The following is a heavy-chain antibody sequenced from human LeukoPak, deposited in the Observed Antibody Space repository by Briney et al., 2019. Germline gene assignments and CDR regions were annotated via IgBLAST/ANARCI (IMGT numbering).Heavy chain of an antibody. V-gene: IGHV3-7*03. CDR2: INQDGTDK. D-gene: IGHD5-12*01. J-gene: IGHJ4*02. CDR1: GFTFSGRW. Sequence: GGSLRLSCAASGFTFSGRWMSWLRQAPGKGLEWVANINQDGTDKYYVDSVKGRFTISRDNAKNSLYLQMNSLRAEDTAVYYCAKRAPYMVATDYWGQGTLVTVSS. CDR3: AKRAPYMVATDY.